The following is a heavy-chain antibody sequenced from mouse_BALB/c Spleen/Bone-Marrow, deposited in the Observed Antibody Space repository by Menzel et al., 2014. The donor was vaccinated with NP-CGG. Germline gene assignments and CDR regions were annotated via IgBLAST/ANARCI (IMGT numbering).Heavy chain of an antibody. CDR2: ISSGGSYT. Sequence: EVKLMESGGDLVKPGGSLKLSCAASGFTFXSYGMSWVRQTPDKRLEWVATISSGGSYTDYPDSVKGRFTISRDNAKNPWYLQRSSLKSEDTAIYYCAKQPYYDYEGYFDYGGQGPPPTVSS. D-gene: IGHD2-4*01. CDR3: AKQPYYDYEGYFDY. CDR1: GFTFXSYG. J-gene: IGHJ2*01. V-gene: IGHV5-6*01.